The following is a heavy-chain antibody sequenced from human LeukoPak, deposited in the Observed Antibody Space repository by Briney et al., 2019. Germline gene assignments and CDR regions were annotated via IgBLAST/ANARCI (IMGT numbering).Heavy chain of an antibody. D-gene: IGHD6-19*01. V-gene: IGHV1-8*02. Sequence: ASVKVSCKASGFTVIGHYLHWVRQAPGQGLEWMGWMHPNSGNTGYAQNFQGRVTMTRNTSISTAYMELSSLRSEDTAVYYCARGGPVAATHKYFQHWGQGTLVTVSS. CDR3: ARGGPVAATHKYFQH. J-gene: IGHJ1*01. CDR1: GFTVIGHY. CDR2: MHPNSGNT.